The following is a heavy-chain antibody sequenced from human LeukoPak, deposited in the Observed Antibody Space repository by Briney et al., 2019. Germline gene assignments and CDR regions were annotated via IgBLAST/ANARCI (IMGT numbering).Heavy chain of an antibody. D-gene: IGHD3-22*01. CDR3: AREADYDSSGYSFDY. CDR1: GYTFTGYY. CDR2: INPNSGGT. J-gene: IGHJ4*02. Sequence: ASVKVSCKASGYTFTGYYMHWVRQAPGQGLEWMGWINPNSGGTNYAQKFLGRVTMTRDTSISTAYMELSRLRSDDTAVYYCAREADYDSSGYSFDYWGQGTLVTVSS. V-gene: IGHV1-2*02.